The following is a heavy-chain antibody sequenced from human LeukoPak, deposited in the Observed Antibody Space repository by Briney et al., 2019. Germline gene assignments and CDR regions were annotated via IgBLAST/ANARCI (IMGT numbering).Heavy chain of an antibody. J-gene: IGHJ5*02. CDR3: ASGDRYSSGWSP. CDR2: INHSGST. CDR1: GGSFSGYY. D-gene: IGHD6-19*01. V-gene: IGHV4-34*01. Sequence: PSETLSLTCAVYGGSFSGYYWSWIRQPPGKGLEWIGEINHSGSTNYNPSLKSRVTISVDTSKNQFSLKLSSVTAADTAVYYCASGDRYSSGWSPWGQGTLVTVSS.